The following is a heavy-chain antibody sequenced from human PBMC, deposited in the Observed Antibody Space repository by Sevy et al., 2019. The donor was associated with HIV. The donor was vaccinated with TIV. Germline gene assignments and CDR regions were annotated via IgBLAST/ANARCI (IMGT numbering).Heavy chain of an antibody. CDR3: ARGPTYSSSCDY. Sequence: GGSLRLSCAASGFTFSSYAMHWVRQAPGKGLEWVTVISYDGTNKYYADSVKGRLTISRDNSRNTLYLQMNSLRAEDTAVYYCARGPTYSSSCDYWGQGTLVTVSS. D-gene: IGHD6-6*01. CDR2: ISYDGTNK. CDR1: GFTFSSYA. J-gene: IGHJ4*02. V-gene: IGHV3-30-3*01.